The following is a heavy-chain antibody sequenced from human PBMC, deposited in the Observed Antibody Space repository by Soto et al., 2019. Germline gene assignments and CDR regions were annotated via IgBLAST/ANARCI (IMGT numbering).Heavy chain of an antibody. J-gene: IGHJ4*02. D-gene: IGHD6-6*01. CDR1: VFTFSSYA. Sequence: PVGSLRLSCASSVFTFSSYAMSCVRHSPGKWLEWVSAISGSGGSTYYADSVKGRFTISRDNSKNTLYLQMNSLRAEDTAVYYCAKGSVGIAARHRYYFEYWGQVTLVNLSS. V-gene: IGHV3-23*01. CDR2: ISGSGGST. CDR3: AKGSVGIAARHRYYFEY.